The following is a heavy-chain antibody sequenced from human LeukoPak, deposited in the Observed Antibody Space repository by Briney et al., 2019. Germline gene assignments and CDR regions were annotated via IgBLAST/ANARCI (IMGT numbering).Heavy chain of an antibody. D-gene: IGHD2-15*01. CDR3: ARGAAPDV. V-gene: IGHV3-53*01. CDR2: IYRGGGT. Sequence: PGGSLRLSCAASGFTFSDYYMSWVRQAPGKGLEWVSIIYRGGGTSYANSVRGRFIISRDNSKNTLYLQMNSLRAEDTAVYYCARGAAPDVWGQGTTVTVSS. CDR1: GFTFSDYY. J-gene: IGHJ6*02.